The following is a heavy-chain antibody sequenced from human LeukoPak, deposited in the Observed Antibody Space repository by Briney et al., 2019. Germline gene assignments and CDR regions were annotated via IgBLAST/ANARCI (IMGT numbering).Heavy chain of an antibody. CDR2: IYYTGTT. Sequence: SEALSLTCGVSGYSITRGYYWGWIRQPPGKGLEWIGSIYYTGTTFYNPSLKSRLTISLDTSKNQFSLRLNSVTAADTATYYCATKPYDYVKFWGQGTLVIVS. V-gene: IGHV4-38-2*01. J-gene: IGHJ4*02. CDR3: ATKPYDYVKF. D-gene: IGHD3-16*01. CDR1: GYSITRGYY.